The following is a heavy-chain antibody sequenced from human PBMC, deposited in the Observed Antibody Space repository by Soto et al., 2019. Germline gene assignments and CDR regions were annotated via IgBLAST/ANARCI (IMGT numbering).Heavy chain of an antibody. D-gene: IGHD1-26*01. CDR1: GGTFSSYA. J-gene: IGHJ6*02. Sequence: QVQLVQSGAEVKKPGSSVKVSCKASGGTFSSYAISWVRQAPGQGLEWMGGIIPIIGTANYAQKFQGRVTTNADEPTSIAYMELSSLISEDTAVYNCARERGLDYYYYGMDVWGQGTTGTVSS. CDR3: ARERGLDYYYYGMDV. V-gene: IGHV1-69*12. CDR2: IIPIIGTA.